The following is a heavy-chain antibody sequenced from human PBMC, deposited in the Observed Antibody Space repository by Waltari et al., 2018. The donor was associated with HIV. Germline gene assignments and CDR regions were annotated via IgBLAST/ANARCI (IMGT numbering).Heavy chain of an antibody. CDR3: AKDKGGVTYIFDY. CDR1: WFRLSTHG. D-gene: IGHD1-1*01. Sequence: QVALVGFGGGVVQPWRSLKPPLSASWFRLSTHGNPRVRPAPGQGVEWVAVISDEGSNKDDADSVKGRFTISRDNSKNTLYLQMNSLRAEDTAVYYCAKDKGGVTYIFDYWGQGTLVTVSS. V-gene: IGHV3-30*18. CDR2: ISDEGSNK. J-gene: IGHJ4*02.